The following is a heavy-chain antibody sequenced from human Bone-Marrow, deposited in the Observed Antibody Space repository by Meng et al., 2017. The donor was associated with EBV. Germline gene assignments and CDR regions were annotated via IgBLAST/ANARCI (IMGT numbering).Heavy chain of an antibody. J-gene: IGHJ4*02. V-gene: IGHV2-5*02. Sequence: ISLKEFCCTMVKATMSLTLNCTFSGFSLSTRGVGVGWIRQPPGKALEWIAVIYWDDDKRYSPSLKSRLTITKDTSKKQVVLKMTNMDPVDAATYYCAHLIAARPFDYWGQGTLVTVSS. CDR2: IYWDDDK. CDR1: GFSLSTRGVG. CDR3: AHLIAARPFDY. D-gene: IGHD6-6*01.